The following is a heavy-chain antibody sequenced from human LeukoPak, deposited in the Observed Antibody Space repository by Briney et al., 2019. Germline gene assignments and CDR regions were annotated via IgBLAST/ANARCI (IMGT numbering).Heavy chain of an antibody. V-gene: IGHV3-23*01. CDR3: AKKAQYNGNYPLDY. D-gene: IGHD1-26*01. J-gene: IGHJ4*02. CDR1: GFTFTSYS. CDR2: TSDRGDYT. Sequence: PGWSLRLSCAASGFTFTSYSMSWVRQAPGKGLEWVSGTSDRGDYTYYADSVKGRFTISRDNSKNTLYLQMNSLRAEDTALYFCAKKAQYNGNYPLDYWGQGTLVTVSS.